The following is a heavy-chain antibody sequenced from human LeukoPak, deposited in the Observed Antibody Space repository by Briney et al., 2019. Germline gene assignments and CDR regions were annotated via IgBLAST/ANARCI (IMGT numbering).Heavy chain of an antibody. D-gene: IGHD3-22*01. CDR2: ISGSGGST. CDR1: GFTFSSYG. J-gene: IGHJ4*02. Sequence: GALRLSCAASGFTFSSYGMSWVRQAPGKGLEWVSAISGSGGSTYYADSVKGRFTISRDNSKNTLYLQMNSLRAEDTVVYYCAKGLRYFYDSSGYPYWGQGTLVTVSS. CDR3: AKGLRYFYDSSGYPY. V-gene: IGHV3-23*01.